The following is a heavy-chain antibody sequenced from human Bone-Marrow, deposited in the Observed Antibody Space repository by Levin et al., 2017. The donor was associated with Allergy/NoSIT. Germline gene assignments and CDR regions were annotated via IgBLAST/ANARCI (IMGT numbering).Heavy chain of an antibody. V-gene: IGHV1-69*13. D-gene: IGHD4-17*01. J-gene: IGHJ3*02. CDR3: AGALATVTTDDAFDI. Sequence: SVKVSCKASGGTFSSYAISWVRQAPGQGLEWMGGIIPIFGTANYAQKFQGRVTITADESTSTAYMELSSLRSEDTAVYYCAGALATVTTDDAFDIWGQGTMVTVSS. CDR2: IIPIFGTA. CDR1: GGTFSSYA.